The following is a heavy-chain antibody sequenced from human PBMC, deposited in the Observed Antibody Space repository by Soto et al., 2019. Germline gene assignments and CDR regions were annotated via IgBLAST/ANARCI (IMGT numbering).Heavy chain of an antibody. J-gene: IGHJ4*02. D-gene: IGHD1-26*01. CDR2: IVPIFGTT. Sequence: QVQLVQSGAEVKKPGSSVKVSCKASGDTFSTYAFSWVRQAPGQGLEWMGGIVPIFGTTNYAQKFQDRVTITADELTNTAYMELSSLKSEDTAVYYCARDLNSGAYPAADHWGQGTLVTVSS. CDR3: ARDLNSGAYPAADH. CDR1: GDTFSTYA. V-gene: IGHV1-69*01.